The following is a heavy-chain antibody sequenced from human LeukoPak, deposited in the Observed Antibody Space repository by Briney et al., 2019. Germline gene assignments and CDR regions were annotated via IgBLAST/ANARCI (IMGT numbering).Heavy chain of an antibody. CDR1: GDSVSSNSAA. Sequence: SQTLSLTCAISGDSVSSNSAAWNWIRQSPSRGLEWLGRTYYRSKWYNEYAVSVKSRITINPDTSKNQFSLQLNPVTPEDTAVYCCARVGDYYDSSGYYHFFDYWGQGTLVTVSS. V-gene: IGHV6-1*01. CDR3: ARVGDYYDSSGYYHFFDY. D-gene: IGHD3-22*01. CDR2: TYYRSKWYN. J-gene: IGHJ4*02.